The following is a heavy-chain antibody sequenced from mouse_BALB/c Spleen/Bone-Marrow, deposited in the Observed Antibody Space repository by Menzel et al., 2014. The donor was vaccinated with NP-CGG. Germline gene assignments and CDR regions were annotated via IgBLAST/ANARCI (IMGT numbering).Heavy chain of an antibody. Sequence: DVMLVESGGGLVKPGGSLKLSCAASGFTFSSYTMSWVRQTPEKRLEWVATISSGGSYTYYPDSVKGRFTISRDNAKNTLYLQMSSLKSEDTAMYYCTREDTNWDFDYWGQGTTRTVSS. V-gene: IGHV5-6-4*01. J-gene: IGHJ2*01. D-gene: IGHD4-1*01. CDR3: TREDTNWDFDY. CDR1: GFTFSSYT. CDR2: ISSGGSYT.